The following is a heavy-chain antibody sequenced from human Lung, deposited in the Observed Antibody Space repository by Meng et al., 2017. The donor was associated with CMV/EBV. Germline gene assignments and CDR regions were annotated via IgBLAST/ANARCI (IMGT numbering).Heavy chain of an antibody. J-gene: IGHJ4*02. V-gene: IGHV4-34*01. CDR2: ISHSGIT. CDR3: ARTLPPARGHRLDY. CDR1: GESFSGYS. D-gene: IGHD1-14*01. Sequence: SQTXSLTXXVHGESFSGYSWSWIRQPPGKGLEWIGEISHSGITHYNPSLKSRVTISLDTSKNQFSLKLNSVAAADTAVFYCARTLPPARGHRLDYWGQGTLVTVSS.